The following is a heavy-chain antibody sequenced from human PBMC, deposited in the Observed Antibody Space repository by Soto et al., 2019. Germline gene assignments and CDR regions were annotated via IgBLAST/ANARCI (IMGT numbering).Heavy chain of an antibody. J-gene: IGHJ6*02. Sequence: GGSLRLSRVASGFTFDDYAMHWVRQTPGKGLEWVSSIDWNGGSTAYADSVKGRFTISRDNARNSLYLQMNSLRPEDTAFYYCVKGRGSYFVYFGLDVWGQGTTVTVSS. CDR2: IDWNGGST. CDR3: VKGRGSYFVYFGLDV. D-gene: IGHD1-26*01. V-gene: IGHV3-9*01. CDR1: GFTFDDYA.